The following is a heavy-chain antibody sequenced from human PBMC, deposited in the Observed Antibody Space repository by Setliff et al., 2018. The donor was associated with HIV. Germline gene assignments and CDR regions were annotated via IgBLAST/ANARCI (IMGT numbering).Heavy chain of an antibody. J-gene: IGHJ4*02. Sequence: SETLSLTCTVSGGSISSYYWSWIRQPPGKGLEWIGYIYYSGSTNYNPSLKSRVTISVDTSKNQFSLKLSSVTAADTAIYYCAREPSPSQWQPLYFDVWGRGILVTVSS. CDR2: IYYSGST. CDR3: AREPSPSQWQPLYFDV. CDR1: GGSISSYY. V-gene: IGHV4-59*12. D-gene: IGHD6-19*01.